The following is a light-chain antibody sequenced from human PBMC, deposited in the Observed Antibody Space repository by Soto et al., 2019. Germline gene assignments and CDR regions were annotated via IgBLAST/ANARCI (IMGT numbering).Light chain of an antibody. CDR3: QQLNSYPLT. CDR1: QAISSH. J-gene: IGKJ3*01. CDR2: GAS. Sequence: LTQSPSFLSASVGGRVTITCRASQAISSHLAWYQQKPGKAPNLLIYGASTLQSGVPSRFSGSGSGTQFTLTISSLQPEDFATYYCQQLNSYPLTFGPGTKVDIK. V-gene: IGKV1-9*01.